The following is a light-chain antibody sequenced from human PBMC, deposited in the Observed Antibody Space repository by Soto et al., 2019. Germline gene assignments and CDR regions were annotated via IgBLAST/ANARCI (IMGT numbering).Light chain of an antibody. V-gene: IGLV2-14*01. CDR3: SSYTSSSTLDDV. CDR2: EVS. Sequence: QSVLTQPASVSGSPGQSITISCTGTSSDVGGYNYVSWYQQHPGKAPKLMIYEVSNRPSGVSNRFSGSKSGNTASLTISGLQAEDEADYYCSSYTSSSTLDDVFGTGTKLTVL. J-gene: IGLJ1*01. CDR1: SSDVGGYNY.